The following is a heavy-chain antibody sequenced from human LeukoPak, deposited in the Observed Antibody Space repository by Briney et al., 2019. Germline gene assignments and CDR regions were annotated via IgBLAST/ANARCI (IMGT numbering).Heavy chain of an antibody. J-gene: IGHJ6*03. Sequence: GGSLRLSCAASGFTFSSSAMNWVRQAPGKGLEWASTISGNGRSPYYADSVKGRFTISRDNSNYTVYLQMSSLRADDTAVYYCAKAFTFYYYMDVWGKGTTVTVSS. CDR3: AKAFTFYYYMDV. CDR1: GFTFSSSA. CDR2: ISGNGRSP. V-gene: IGHV3-23*01. D-gene: IGHD4-23*01.